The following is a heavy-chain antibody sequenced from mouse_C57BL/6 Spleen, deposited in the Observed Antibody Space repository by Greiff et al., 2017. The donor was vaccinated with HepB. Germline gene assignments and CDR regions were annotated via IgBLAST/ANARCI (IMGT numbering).Heavy chain of an antibody. V-gene: IGHV1-26*01. CDR3: ARLFYYDYHYAMDY. CDR2: INPNNGGT. Sequence: EVQLQQSGPELVKPGASVKISCKASGYTFTDYYMNWVKQSHGKSLEWIGDINPNNGGTSYNQKFKGKATLTVDKSSSTAYMELRSLTSEDSAVYYCARLFYYDYHYAMDYWGQGTSVTVSS. CDR1: GYTFTDYY. J-gene: IGHJ4*01. D-gene: IGHD2-4*01.